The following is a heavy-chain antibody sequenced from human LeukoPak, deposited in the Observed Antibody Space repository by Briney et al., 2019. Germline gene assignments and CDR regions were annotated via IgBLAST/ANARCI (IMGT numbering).Heavy chain of an antibody. J-gene: IGHJ3*02. Sequence: GGSLRLSCAASGFTFSSYAMHWVRQAPGKGLEWVAVISYDGSNKYYADSVKGRFTISRDNSKNTLYLQMNSLRAEDTAVYYCANFDYGDYGSAFDIWGQGTMVTVSS. CDR1: GFTFSSYA. CDR3: ANFDYGDYGSAFDI. V-gene: IGHV3-30*04. CDR2: ISYDGSNK. D-gene: IGHD4-17*01.